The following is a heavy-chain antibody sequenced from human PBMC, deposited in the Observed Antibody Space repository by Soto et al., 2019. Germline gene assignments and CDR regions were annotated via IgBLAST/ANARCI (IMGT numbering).Heavy chain of an antibody. D-gene: IGHD2-15*01. J-gene: IGHJ4*02. CDR2: IGAYNGNT. CDR3: ARDLSGNPGY. CDR1: GYTFTSFD. V-gene: IGHV1-18*01. Sequence: QVQLVQSGAEVKKPGASVKVSCKASGYTFTSFDISWVRQAPGQGLARMGWIGAYNGNTDYAQKLQGRVTMTTDTSTSTAYMEMRSLRSDVTAVYYCARDLSGNPGYWGQGTLVTVSS.